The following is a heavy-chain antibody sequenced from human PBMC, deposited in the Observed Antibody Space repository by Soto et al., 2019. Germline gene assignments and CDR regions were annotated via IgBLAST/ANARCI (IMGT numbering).Heavy chain of an antibody. CDR2: IRSEAYGGTT. D-gene: IGHD3-22*01. Sequence: GSLRLSCTGSVFDFFNYAFIFFRHSPWKWPEWVVFIRSEAYGGTTDYAASVKGRFIISRDDSKSIAYLEINSLQTDDTAVYYCTRYYYESSGYYAYWGQGTLVTVSS. CDR1: VFDFFNYA. V-gene: IGHV3-49*03. CDR3: TRYYYESSGYYAY. J-gene: IGHJ4*02.